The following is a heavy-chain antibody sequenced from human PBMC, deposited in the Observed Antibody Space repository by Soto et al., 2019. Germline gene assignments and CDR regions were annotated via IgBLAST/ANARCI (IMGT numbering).Heavy chain of an antibody. V-gene: IGHV5-51*01. CDR1: GYSFSTYW. CDR3: ARHSLATQPGDY. Sequence: PGESLKISCKASGYSFSTYWIAWVRQRPGKGLDWMVIIYPGDSDTRYSPSFQGQVTISVDNSIDTAYLEWTTLRASDSAMYYCARHSLATQPGDYWGQGTRVTVSS. D-gene: IGHD5-12*01. J-gene: IGHJ4*02. CDR2: IYPGDSDT.